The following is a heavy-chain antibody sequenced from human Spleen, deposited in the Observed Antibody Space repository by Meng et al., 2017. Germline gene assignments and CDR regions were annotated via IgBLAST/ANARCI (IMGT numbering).Heavy chain of an antibody. CDR1: DYTFTGYG. V-gene: IGHV1-18*01. CDR2: LGAHDGDT. Sequence: QVHLLQSGPEVKKPGASVKVSCKASDYTFTGYGVSWVRQAPGQGLEWMAWLGAHDGDTSHAPKFQGRVTVSADRPTATAYMELRSLRSDDTDVYYCARGTPGRSYSDYWGQGTLVTVSS. CDR3: ARGTPGRSYSDY. J-gene: IGHJ4*02. D-gene: IGHD3-10*01.